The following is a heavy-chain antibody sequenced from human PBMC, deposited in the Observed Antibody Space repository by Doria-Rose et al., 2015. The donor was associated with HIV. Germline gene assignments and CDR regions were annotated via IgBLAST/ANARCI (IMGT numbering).Heavy chain of an antibody. J-gene: IGHJ4*02. CDR1: GVSLSSPGMG. D-gene: IGHD6-13*01. V-gene: IGHV2-26*01. Sequence: TLKESGPVLVKPTETLTLTCTVSGVSLSSPGMGVSWIRQPPGKALEWLANIFSDDERSYKTSLKSRLTISRVTSKRQVVLTMTDMDPVDTATYYCARIKSSRWYHKYYFDFWGQGTLVIVSA. CDR3: ARIKSSRWYHKYYFDF. CDR2: IFSDDER.